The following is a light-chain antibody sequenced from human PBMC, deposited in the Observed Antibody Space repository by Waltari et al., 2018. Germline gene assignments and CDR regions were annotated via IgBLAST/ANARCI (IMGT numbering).Light chain of an antibody. Sequence: DIQMTQSPSTLSASVGDRVTITCRASQSISSWLAWYQQKPGKAPKLLIYKASSLESGVPSRFSGSGSWTEFTLTISSLQPDDFATYYCQQFKSYWTFGQGTTVEIK. CDR1: QSISSW. CDR3: QQFKSYWT. V-gene: IGKV1-5*03. CDR2: KAS. J-gene: IGKJ1*01.